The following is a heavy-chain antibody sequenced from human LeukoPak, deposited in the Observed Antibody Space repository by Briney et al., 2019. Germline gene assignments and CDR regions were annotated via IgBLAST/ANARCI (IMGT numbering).Heavy chain of an antibody. CDR1: GFAFNTYV. D-gene: IGHD2-15*01. CDR3: ARGLVVVVRMDWFDP. CDR2: INGGGSNT. J-gene: IGHJ5*02. Sequence: GGSLRLSCVASGFAFNTYVMSWVRQAPGKGLEWVAAINGGGSNTYYADSVRGRFTISKDTSTNTVFLQMTSLTTDDTAVYYCARGLVVVVRMDWFDPWGQGTLVTVSS. V-gene: IGHV3-23*01.